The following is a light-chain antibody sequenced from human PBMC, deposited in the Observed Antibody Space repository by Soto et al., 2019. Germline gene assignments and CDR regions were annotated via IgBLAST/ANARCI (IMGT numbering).Light chain of an antibody. Sequence: QSALTQPASVSGSPGQSITISCTGTSSDVGNYNLVSWYQQYPGKAPQLIIYDVTKRPLGVSDRFSGSKSGFTASLTISGLRPEDEADYYCCSYAGTSAFVIFGGGTKLPVL. CDR2: DVT. J-gene: IGLJ2*01. CDR1: SSDVGNYNL. CDR3: CSYAGTSAFVI. V-gene: IGLV2-23*02.